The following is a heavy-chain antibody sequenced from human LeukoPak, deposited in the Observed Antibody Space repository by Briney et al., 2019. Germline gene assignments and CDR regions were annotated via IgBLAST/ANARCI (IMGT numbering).Heavy chain of an antibody. D-gene: IGHD6-6*01. Sequence: GESLKISWKGSGYSFTSYWIGWVRQIPGKGLELIGIIYPGDSDTIYSPSCQGQVTISADKSISTAYLQWSSPKASDTAIYYCATTPSSYHFDSWGQGNLVTVSS. CDR1: GYSFTSYW. V-gene: IGHV5-51*01. CDR2: IYPGDSDT. CDR3: ATTPSSYHFDS. J-gene: IGHJ4*02.